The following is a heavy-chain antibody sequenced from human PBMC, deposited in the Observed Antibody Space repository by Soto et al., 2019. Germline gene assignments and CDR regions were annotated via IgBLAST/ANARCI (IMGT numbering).Heavy chain of an antibody. J-gene: IGHJ4*02. V-gene: IGHV4-59*01. CDR2: IYYSGST. CDR1: GGSISSYY. CDR3: ARRRYCTNGVCKEDYFDY. Sequence: PSETLSLTCTVSGGSISSYYWSWIRQPPGKGLEWIGYIYYSGSTNYNPSLKSRVTISVDTSKNQFSLKLSSVTAADTAVYYCARRRYCTNGVCKEDYFDYWGQGTLVTVSS. D-gene: IGHD2-8*01.